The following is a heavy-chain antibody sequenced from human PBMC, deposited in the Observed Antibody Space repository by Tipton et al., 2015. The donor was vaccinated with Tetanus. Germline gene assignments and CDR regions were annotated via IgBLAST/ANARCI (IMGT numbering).Heavy chain of an antibody. V-gene: IGHV4-59*01. CDR2: VYYTGST. CDR3: AGVTAQRTELYFDH. D-gene: IGHD6-13*01. Sequence: TLSLTCAVSGGSFSDYSWNWIRQPPGKGLEWIGYVYYTGSTNHNPSLKSRVTISMDRSKNQISLQLTSVTAADTAVYFCAGVTAQRTELYFDHWGQGTLVTVSS. J-gene: IGHJ4*02. CDR1: GGSFSDYS.